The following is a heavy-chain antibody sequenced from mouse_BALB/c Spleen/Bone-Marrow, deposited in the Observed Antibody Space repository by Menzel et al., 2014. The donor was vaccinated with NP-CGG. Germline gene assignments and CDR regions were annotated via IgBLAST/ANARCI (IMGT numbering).Heavy chain of an antibody. CDR2: INPSSAYT. Sequence: VHLVESAAELARPGASVKMSCKASGYTFTSYTMHWIKQRPGQGLEWIGYINPSSAYTEYNQKFKDKTTLTADTSSSTAYMQLSSLTSEDSAAYYCARGGTARAAWFAYWGQGTLVTVSA. D-gene: IGHD3-3*01. V-gene: IGHV1-4*02. CDR3: ARGGTARAAWFAY. CDR1: GYTFTSYT. J-gene: IGHJ3*01.